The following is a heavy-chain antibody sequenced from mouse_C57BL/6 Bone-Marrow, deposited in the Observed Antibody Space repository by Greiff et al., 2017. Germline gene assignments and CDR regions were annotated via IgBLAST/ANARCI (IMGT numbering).Heavy chain of an antibody. Sequence: EVKLMESGPELVKPGASVKMSCKASGYTFTDYNMHWVQQSHGKSLEWIGYINPNNGGTSYNQKFKGKATLTVNKSSSTAYMELRSLTSEDSAVYYCARRLLLTWFAYWGQGTLVTVSA. V-gene: IGHV1-22*01. CDR1: GYTFTDYN. J-gene: IGHJ3*01. CDR2: INPNNGGT. D-gene: IGHD2-3*01. CDR3: ARRLLLTWFAY.